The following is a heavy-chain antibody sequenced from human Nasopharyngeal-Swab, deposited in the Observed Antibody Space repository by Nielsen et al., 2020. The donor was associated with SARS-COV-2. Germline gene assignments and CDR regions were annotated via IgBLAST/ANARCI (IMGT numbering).Heavy chain of an antibody. Sequence: GGSLRLSCAASGFIFTTYGMHWVRQAPGKGLEWVALISYDGSKKYYADSVKGRLTISRDKSKNILYLQMNNLRAEDTAVYYCTRDRVFYYDSSGRKEFEYWGQGTRVTVSS. CDR1: GFIFTTYG. J-gene: IGHJ4*02. CDR2: ISYDGSKK. V-gene: IGHV3-33*05. D-gene: IGHD3-22*01. CDR3: TRDRVFYYDSSGRKEFEY.